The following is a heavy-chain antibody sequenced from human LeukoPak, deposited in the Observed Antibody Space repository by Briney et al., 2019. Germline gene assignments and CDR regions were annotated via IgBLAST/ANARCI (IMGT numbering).Heavy chain of an antibody. CDR2: IYHSGGST. CDR3: ARDHTTLSGHIQYFDP. J-gene: IGHJ5*02. V-gene: IGHV4-38-2*02. Sequence: SETLSLTCTVSNYPITFSYYWGWIRQSPGKGLEWIGSIYHSGGSTFYNPSLESRLTMSVDTSKNQISLQMRSVTAEDTAVYYCARDHTTLSGHIQYFDPWGRGTLVTVSS. D-gene: IGHD2-15*01. CDR1: NYPITFSYY.